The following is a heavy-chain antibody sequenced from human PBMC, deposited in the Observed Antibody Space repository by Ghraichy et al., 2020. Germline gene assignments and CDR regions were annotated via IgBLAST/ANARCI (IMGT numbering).Heavy chain of an antibody. D-gene: IGHD3-22*01. V-gene: IGHV3-74*01. Sequence: GESLNISCAASGFTFSDYWMHWVRQAPGKGLVWVARINRDASRTDYAGSVKGRFTISRDNAKNTLNLQRNSLRADDTAVYHCAGDSPWLPDSSGRTGWFDPWGQGTLVTVSS. CDR1: GFTFSDYW. CDR3: AGDSPWLPDSSGRTGWFDP. CDR2: INRDASRT. J-gene: IGHJ5*02.